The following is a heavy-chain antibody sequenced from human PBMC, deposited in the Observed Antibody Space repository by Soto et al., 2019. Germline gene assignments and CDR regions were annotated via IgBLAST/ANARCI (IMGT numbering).Heavy chain of an antibody. CDR1: GFTFSSYG. V-gene: IGHV3-33*01. Sequence: GSLRLSCAASGFTFSSYGMHWVRQAPGKGLEWVAVMWYDGSNKYYADSVKGRFTISRDNSKNTLYLQMNSLRAEDTAVYYCAREYCSGGSCYFFDPWGQGTLVTVSS. CDR3: AREYCSGGSCYFFDP. CDR2: MWYDGSNK. D-gene: IGHD2-15*01. J-gene: IGHJ5*02.